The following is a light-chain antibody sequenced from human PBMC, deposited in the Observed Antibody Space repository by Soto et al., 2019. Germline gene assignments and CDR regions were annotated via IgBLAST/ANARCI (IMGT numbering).Light chain of an antibody. Sequence: DIQLTQSPSTLSASVGERVTITCRASQTVNTWLAWYQHKPGKAPKLLIYDASVLETGVPSRFSGFSSGTEFTLTLSSLQPDDVATYFCQQYNSYSPEGLTFGGGTKVEI. CDR3: QQYNSYSPEGLT. V-gene: IGKV1-5*01. CDR1: QTVNTW. J-gene: IGKJ4*01. CDR2: DAS.